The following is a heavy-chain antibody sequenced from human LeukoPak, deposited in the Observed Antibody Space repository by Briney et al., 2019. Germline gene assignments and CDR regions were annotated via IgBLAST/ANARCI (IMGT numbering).Heavy chain of an antibody. D-gene: IGHD3-22*01. CDR1: GFTFSNYW. CDR2: INQDGSEI. J-gene: IGHJ2*01. V-gene: IGHV3-7*01. CDR3: ARDQDSMIVVRTTNWYFDL. Sequence: GSLRLSCAASGFTFSNYWMRWVRQAPGKGLEWLANINQDGSEIYYVDSVKGRFTISRDNGKNSLYLQINSLRADDTALYYCARDQDSMIVVRTTNWYFDLWGRGTLVTVSS.